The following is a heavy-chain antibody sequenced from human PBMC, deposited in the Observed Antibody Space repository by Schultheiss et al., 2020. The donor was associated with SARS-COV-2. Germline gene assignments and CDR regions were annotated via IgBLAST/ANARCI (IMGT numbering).Heavy chain of an antibody. Sequence: GGSLRLSCAASGFTFSSYSMNWVRQAPGKGLEWVSSISSSSSYIYYADSVKGRFTISRDNAKNSLYLQMNSLRAEDTALYFCAKDSGTYSYYYYGMDVWGQGATVTVSS. CDR2: ISSSSSYI. J-gene: IGHJ6*02. V-gene: IGHV3-21*04. CDR3: AKDSGTYSYYYYGMDV. CDR1: GFTFSSYS. D-gene: IGHD1-26*01.